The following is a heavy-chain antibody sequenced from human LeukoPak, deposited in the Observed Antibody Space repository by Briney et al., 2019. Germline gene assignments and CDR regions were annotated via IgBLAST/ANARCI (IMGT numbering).Heavy chain of an antibody. D-gene: IGHD5-18*01. J-gene: IGHJ4*02. CDR3: ARHRAMGKYYFDY. Sequence: GGSLRLSCAASGFTFSSYEMNWVRQAPGKGLEWVSYISSSGSTIYYADSVKGRFTISRDNSKNTLYLQMNSLRAEDTAVYYCARHRAMGKYYFDYWGQGTLVTVSS. CDR1: GFTFSSYE. CDR2: ISSSGSTI. V-gene: IGHV3-48*03.